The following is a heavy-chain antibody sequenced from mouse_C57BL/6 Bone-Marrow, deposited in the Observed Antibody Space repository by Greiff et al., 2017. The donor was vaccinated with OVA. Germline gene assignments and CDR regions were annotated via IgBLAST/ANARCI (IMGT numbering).Heavy chain of an antibody. CDR1: GFNIKDDY. CDR3: ARRYGNYNYAMDY. Sequence: EVMLVESGAELVRPGASVKLSCTASGFNIKDDYMHWVKQRPEQGLEWIGWIDPENGDTEYASKFQGKATITADTSSNTAYLQLSSLTSEDTAVYYCARRYGNYNYAMDYWGQGTSVTVSS. CDR2: IDPENGDT. J-gene: IGHJ4*01. V-gene: IGHV14-4*01. D-gene: IGHD2-10*02.